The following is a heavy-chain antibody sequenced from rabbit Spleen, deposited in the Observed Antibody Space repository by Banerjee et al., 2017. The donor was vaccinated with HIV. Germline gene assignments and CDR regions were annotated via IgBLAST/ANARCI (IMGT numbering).Heavy chain of an antibody. V-gene: IGHV1S7*01. J-gene: IGHJ2*01. D-gene: IGHD1-1*01. CDR3: ARNYVNAFDP. CDR2: IDPVFGIT. Sequence: HLKESAGGLVQPGGSLTLTCTASGFSISSYYMNWVRQAPGKGLEWIGYIDPVFGITYYANWVNGRFTISSHNAQNTLFLQLNSLTAADTATYFCARNYVNAFDPWGQGTWSPS. CDR1: GFSISSYY.